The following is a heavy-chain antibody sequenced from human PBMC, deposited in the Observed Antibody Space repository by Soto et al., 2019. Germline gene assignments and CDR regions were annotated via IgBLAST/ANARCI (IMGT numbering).Heavy chain of an antibody. CDR3: ARRAYESSGYYATWYFDF. CDR1: GGSISSYY. V-gene: IGHV4-59*01. D-gene: IGHD3-22*01. J-gene: IGHJ4*02. CDR2: IYDSGNT. Sequence: PSETLSLTCTVSGGSISSYYWSWIRQSPGKGLEWIGYIYDSGNTNYNPSLKSRVSISVDTPKNQFSLKLSSVTAADTAVYYCARRAYESSGYYATWYFDFWGRGTLVTVS.